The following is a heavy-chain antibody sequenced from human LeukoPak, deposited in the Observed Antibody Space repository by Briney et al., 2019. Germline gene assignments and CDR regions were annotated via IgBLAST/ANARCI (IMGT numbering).Heavy chain of an antibody. Sequence: SETLSLTCVVYGGSFSDYYWSWVRQPPGKGLEWIGEINHSGSTNYNPSLKSRVTISVDTSKNQFSLRLSSVTAADTAVYYCARGSVIGSGYYDYWGQGTLVTASS. CDR3: ARGSVIGSGYYDY. CDR2: INHSGST. D-gene: IGHD3-22*01. V-gene: IGHV4-34*01. CDR1: GGSFSDYY. J-gene: IGHJ4*02.